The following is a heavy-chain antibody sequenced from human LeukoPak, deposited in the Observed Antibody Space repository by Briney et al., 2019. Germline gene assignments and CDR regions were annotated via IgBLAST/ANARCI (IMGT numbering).Heavy chain of an antibody. D-gene: IGHD3-22*01. V-gene: IGHV4-59*01. CDR1: GGSISSYY. CDR3: ARDRSDSSGYYFPND. J-gene: IGHJ4*02. CDR2: IYYSGST. Sequence: SETLSLTCTVSGGSISSYYWSWIRQPPGKGLEWIGYIYYSGSTNYNPSLKSRVTISVDTPKNQFSLKLSSVTAADTAVYYCARDRSDSSGYYFPNDWGQGTLVTVSS.